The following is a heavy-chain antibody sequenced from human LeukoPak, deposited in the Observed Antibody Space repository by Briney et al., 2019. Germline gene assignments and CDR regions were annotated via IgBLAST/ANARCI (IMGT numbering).Heavy chain of an antibody. CDR3: ARDGYGDYGGSAFDI. V-gene: IGHV4-34*01. CDR1: GGSFSGYY. CDR2: INHSGST. D-gene: IGHD4-17*01. J-gene: IGHJ3*02. Sequence: SETLSLTCAVYGGSFSGYYWSWIRQPPGKGLEWIGEINHSGSTNYNPSLKSRVTISVDTSKNQFSLKLSSVTAADTAVYYCARDGYGDYGGSAFDIWGQGTMVTVSS.